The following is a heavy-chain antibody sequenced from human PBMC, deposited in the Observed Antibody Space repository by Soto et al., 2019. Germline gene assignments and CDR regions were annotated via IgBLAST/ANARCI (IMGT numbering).Heavy chain of an antibody. J-gene: IGHJ4*02. Sequence: EVQLVESGGGLVQPGGSLRLSCAASGFTFSTYWMNWVRQAPGKGLEWVANINQDGSAINYVDSVRGRFTISRDNAKNSLYLQMNSLRGDDTAVYYCARDRAMDDYWGQGTLVTVSS. CDR3: ARDRAMDDY. CDR2: INQDGSAI. D-gene: IGHD5-18*01. CDR1: GFTFSTYW. V-gene: IGHV3-7*05.